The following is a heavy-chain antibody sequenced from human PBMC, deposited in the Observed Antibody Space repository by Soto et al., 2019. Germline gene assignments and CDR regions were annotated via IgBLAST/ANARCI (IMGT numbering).Heavy chain of an antibody. J-gene: IGHJ4*02. CDR3: ARFRGLLFDY. CDR1: GGSISSGGYY. D-gene: IGHD3-16*01. CDR2: IYYSGST. Sequence: SETLSLTCTVSGGSISSGGYYWSWIRQHPGKGLEWIGYIYYSGSTYYNPSLKSRVTISVDTSKNQFSLKLSSVTAADTAVYYCARFRGLLFDYWGQGTLVTVSS. V-gene: IGHV4-31*03.